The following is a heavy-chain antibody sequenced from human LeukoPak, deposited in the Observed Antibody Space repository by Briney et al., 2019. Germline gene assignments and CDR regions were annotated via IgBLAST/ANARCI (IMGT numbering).Heavy chain of an antibody. V-gene: IGHV1-2*02. J-gene: IGHJ4*02. Sequence: ASVKVSCKTSGYSFTAYYIHWVRQAPGQGLEWMGWVVTNNGDTRYAQRFQGSVAMTRDTSISTAYMELNSLTSDDTAVYYCARGGPHHRFDYWGQGTLVTVSA. CDR1: GYSFTAYY. CDR3: ARGGPHHRFDY. D-gene: IGHD1-14*01. CDR2: VVTNNGDT.